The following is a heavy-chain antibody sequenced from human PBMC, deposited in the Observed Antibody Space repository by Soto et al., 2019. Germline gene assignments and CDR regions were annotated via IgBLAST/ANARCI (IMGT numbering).Heavy chain of an antibody. J-gene: IGHJ5*02. CDR1: GFTFSSYA. D-gene: IGHD3-10*01. V-gene: IGHV3-23*01. CDR3: ARDRRGQGVTWFDP. Sequence: GGSLRLSCAASGFTFSSYAMSWVRQAPGKGLEWVSAISGSGGSTYYADSVKGRFTISRDNSKNTLYLQMNSLRAEDTAVYYCARDRRGQGVTWFDPWGQGTLVTVSS. CDR2: ISGSGGST.